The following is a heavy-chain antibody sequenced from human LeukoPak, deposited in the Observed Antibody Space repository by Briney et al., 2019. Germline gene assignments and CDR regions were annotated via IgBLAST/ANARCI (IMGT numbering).Heavy chain of an antibody. CDR2: IIPILGIA. D-gene: IGHD1-26*01. CDR1: GGTFSSYT. J-gene: IGHJ4*02. V-gene: IGHV1-69*02. Sequence: SSVKVSCKASGGTFSSYTISWVRQAPGQGLEWKGRIIPILGIANYAQKFQGRVTITADKSTSTAYMELSSLRSEDTAVYYCARVGTSGSPTYFDYWGQGTLVTVSS. CDR3: ARVGTSGSPTYFDY.